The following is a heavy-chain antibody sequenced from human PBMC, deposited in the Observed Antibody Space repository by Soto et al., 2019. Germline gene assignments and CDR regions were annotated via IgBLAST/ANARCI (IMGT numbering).Heavy chain of an antibody. CDR3: ATFLVGATARNDFDS. CDR1: GGSIRSNDYF. CDR2: IYSNGGT. Sequence: LQLQESGPGVVKPSETLSLACSVSGGSIRSNDYFWGWVRQPPGKGLEWLGSIYSNGGTYYSPSMKSRETVSIDTSNKRFFLTVRSVTAADTAVYYCATFLVGATARNDFDSWGQGTLVTISS. V-gene: IGHV4-39*01. D-gene: IGHD2-8*02. J-gene: IGHJ4*02.